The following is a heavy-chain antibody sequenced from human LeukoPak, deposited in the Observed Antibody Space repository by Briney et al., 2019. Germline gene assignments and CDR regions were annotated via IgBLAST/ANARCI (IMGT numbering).Heavy chain of an antibody. V-gene: IGHV4-31*03. CDR3: ARGIWGSGYSYGLD. CDR1: GGSISSGGYY. J-gene: IGHJ4*02. Sequence: SQTLSLTCTVSGGSISSGGYYWSWIRQHPGKGLEWIGYIYYSGSTYYNPSFKSRVTISVDTSKNQFSLKLSSVTAADTAVYYCARGIWGSGYSYGLDWGQGTLVTVSS. D-gene: IGHD5-18*01. CDR2: IYYSGST.